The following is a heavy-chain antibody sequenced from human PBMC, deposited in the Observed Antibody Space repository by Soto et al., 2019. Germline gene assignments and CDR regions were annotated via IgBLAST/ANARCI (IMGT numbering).Heavy chain of an antibody. CDR2: IKQDGSEK. J-gene: IGHJ5*02. CDR3: VTVRFLYWYFPVRTEIDP. D-gene: IGHD3-3*01. V-gene: IGHV3-7*01. Sequence: GGSLRLSCAASGVTISSYWRSWVRQAPGKGLEWVANIKQDGSEKYYVDSVKGRFTISRDNDKNSLYLQMNSLRVEDTAVYYCVTVRFLYWYFPVRTEIDPRCQG. CDR1: GVTISSYW.